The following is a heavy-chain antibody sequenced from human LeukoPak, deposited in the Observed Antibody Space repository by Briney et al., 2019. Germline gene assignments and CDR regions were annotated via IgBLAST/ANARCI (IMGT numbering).Heavy chain of an antibody. Sequence: PGGSLRLSCTGSGFTFGDHSMSWVRQAPGKGPEWIGFITSKPFGETSHYAASVSGRFTFSRDDSKSIAYLQMNSLKTEDTAVYYCARHDGMILPVWGQGTLVTVSS. CDR2: ITSKPFGETS. V-gene: IGHV3-49*04. D-gene: IGHD3/OR15-3a*01. CDR3: ARHDGMILPV. J-gene: IGHJ4*02. CDR1: GFTFGDHS.